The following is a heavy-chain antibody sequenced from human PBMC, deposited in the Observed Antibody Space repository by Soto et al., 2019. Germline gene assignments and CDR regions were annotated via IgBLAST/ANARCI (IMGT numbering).Heavy chain of an antibody. CDR2: IIPIFGTA. Sequence: QVQLVQSGAEVKKPGSSVKVSCKASGGTFSSYAISWVRQAPGQGLEWMGGIIPIFGTANYAQKFQGRVTITADDYTSKAYMELSSVRAEDTAVYCCARGVVGATFVAYWGQGTLVTVSS. CDR3: ARGVVGATFVAY. V-gene: IGHV1-69*12. CDR1: GGTFSSYA. J-gene: IGHJ4*02. D-gene: IGHD1-26*01.